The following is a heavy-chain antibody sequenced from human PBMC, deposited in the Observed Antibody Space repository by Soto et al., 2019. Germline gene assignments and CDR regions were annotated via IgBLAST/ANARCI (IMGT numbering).Heavy chain of an antibody. Sequence: QVQLQESGPGLVKPSQTLSLTCTVSGGSISSGGYYWSWIRQHPGKGLEWIGYIYYSGSTYYNPCRKSRVTISVDPSKNQFSLKLSSVTAADTAVYYCASSVAVAGDRYWFDPWGQGTLVTVSS. CDR3: ASSVAVAGDRYWFDP. D-gene: IGHD6-19*01. CDR1: GGSISSGGYY. J-gene: IGHJ5*02. V-gene: IGHV4-31*03. CDR2: IYYSGST.